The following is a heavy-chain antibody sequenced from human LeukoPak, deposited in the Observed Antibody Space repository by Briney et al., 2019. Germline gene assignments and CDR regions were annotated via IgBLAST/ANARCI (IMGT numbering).Heavy chain of an antibody. CDR3: AKDSSVLRYFDWLSYFDY. CDR1: GFTFSSYA. J-gene: IGHJ4*02. Sequence: GGSLRLSCAASGFTFSSYAMSWVRQAPGKGLEWVSAIRGSGGSTYYADSVKGRFTISRDNSKNTLYLQMNSLRAEDTAVYYCAKDSSVLRYFDWLSYFDYWGQGTLVTVSS. CDR2: IRGSGGST. V-gene: IGHV3-23*01. D-gene: IGHD3-9*01.